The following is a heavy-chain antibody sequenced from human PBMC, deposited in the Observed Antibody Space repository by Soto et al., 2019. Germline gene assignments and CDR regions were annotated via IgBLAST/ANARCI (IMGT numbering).Heavy chain of an antibody. CDR3: VTDKVPTTFHI. J-gene: IGHJ3*02. V-gene: IGHV4-59*08. CDR1: GGSISSNY. CDR2: TSYSGAT. D-gene: IGHD1-1*01. Sequence: QVQLQESGPGLVKPSETLSLTCTVSGGSISSNYWSWIRQPPGEGLEWIGYTSYSGATNYNPSLKNRAIISLDTSKNDFSLKLSSMTAADTAVYYCVTDKVPTTFHIWGQGTMVTVSS.